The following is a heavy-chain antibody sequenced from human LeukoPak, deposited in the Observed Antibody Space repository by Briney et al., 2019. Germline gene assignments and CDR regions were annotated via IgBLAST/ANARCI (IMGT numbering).Heavy chain of an antibody. CDR1: GYTLTELS. J-gene: IGHJ4*02. CDR3: ARDLENAVAGTCYFDY. V-gene: IGHV1-24*01. CDR2: FDPEDGET. Sequence: GASVKVSCKVSGYTLTELSMHWVRQAPGKGLEWMGGFDPEDGETIYAQKFQGRVTMTEDTSTDTAYMELSSLRSEDTAVYYCARDLENAVAGTCYFDYWGQGTLVTVSS. D-gene: IGHD6-19*01.